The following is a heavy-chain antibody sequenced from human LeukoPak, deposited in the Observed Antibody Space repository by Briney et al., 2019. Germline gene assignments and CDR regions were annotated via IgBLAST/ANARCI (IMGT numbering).Heavy chain of an antibody. Sequence: ASVKVSCEASGYTFTTYGISWVRQAPGQGLEWMGWISTYNGDTNFAQKLQGRVTMTTDTSTSTAYMELRSLRSDDTAVYYCARPVGYCSSTSCPDWFDPWGQGTLATVSS. D-gene: IGHD2-2*01. CDR2: ISTYNGDT. CDR3: ARPVGYCSSTSCPDWFDP. V-gene: IGHV1-18*01. J-gene: IGHJ5*02. CDR1: GYTFTTYG.